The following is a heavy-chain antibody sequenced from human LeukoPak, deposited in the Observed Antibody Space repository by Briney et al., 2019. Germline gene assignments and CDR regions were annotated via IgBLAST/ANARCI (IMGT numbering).Heavy chain of an antibody. CDR3: ARHRGYCSSTSCQTYYYYYYYMDV. V-gene: IGHV4-39*01. CDR2: IYYSGST. CDR1: GGSISSSSYY. Sequence: PSETLSLTCTVSGGSISSSSYYWGWIRQPPGKGLEWIGSIYYSGSTYYNPSLKSRVTISVDTSKNQFSLKLSSVTAADTAVYYCARHRGYCSSTSCQTYYYYYYYMDVWGKGTTVTISS. D-gene: IGHD2-2*01. J-gene: IGHJ6*03.